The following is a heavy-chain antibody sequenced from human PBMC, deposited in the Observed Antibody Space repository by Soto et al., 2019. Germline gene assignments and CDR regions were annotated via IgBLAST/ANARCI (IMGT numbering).Heavy chain of an antibody. CDR3: ARDHAFVGYSRSVPEDY. D-gene: IGHD6-13*01. CDR2: INPSGGST. J-gene: IGHJ4*02. Sequence: QVQLVQSGAEVKKPGASVKVSCKASGYTFTSYYMHWVRQAPGQGLEWMGIINPSGGSTSYAQKFRGRVTMTRDTSTSTVYMELSSLRAEDTAVYYCARDHAFVGYSRSVPEDYWGQGTLVTVSS. CDR1: GYTFTSYY. V-gene: IGHV1-46*01.